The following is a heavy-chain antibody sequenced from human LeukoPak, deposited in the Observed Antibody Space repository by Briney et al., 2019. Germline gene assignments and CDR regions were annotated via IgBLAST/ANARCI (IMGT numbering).Heavy chain of an antibody. CDR1: GYTFTNYH. D-gene: IGHD6-19*01. Sequence: GASVKVSCKASGYTFTNYHMHWVRQAHGQGLEWMGIINPSGGSTSYAQKFQGRVTMTRDMSTRTVYMELSSLRSEDTAVYYCASYLSGWPMKYWGQGTLVTVSS. J-gene: IGHJ4*02. V-gene: IGHV1-46*01. CDR2: INPSGGST. CDR3: ASYLSGWPMKY.